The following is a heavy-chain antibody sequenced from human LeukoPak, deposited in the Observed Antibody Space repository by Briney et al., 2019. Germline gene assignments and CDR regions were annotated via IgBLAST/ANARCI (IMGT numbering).Heavy chain of an antibody. J-gene: IGHJ4*02. CDR2: IRSKAYGGTT. Sequence: PGRSLRLSCTASGFSFGDYAMSWVRQAPGKGLEWVGFIRSKAYGGTTEYAASVKGRFTISRDDSKSIAYLQMNSLKTEDTAVYYCTRDPPYSSGRGYFDYWGQGTLVTVSS. CDR3: TRDPPYSSGRGYFDY. D-gene: IGHD6-19*01. V-gene: IGHV3-49*04. CDR1: GFSFGDYA.